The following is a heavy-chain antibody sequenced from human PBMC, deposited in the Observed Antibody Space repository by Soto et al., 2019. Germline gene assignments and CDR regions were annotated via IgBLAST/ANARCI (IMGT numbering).Heavy chain of an antibody. CDR3: GTYESARGGDFDY. Sequence: EVQLVESGGGLVQPGGSLRLSCAASGFTFSDKYMDWVRQAPGKGLEWVGRIRNKANSYTTEYAASVKGRFTISRDDSKTSRYLQMRSLKTGDTAGYYCGTYESARGGDFDYWGQGTRVTVSS. CDR1: GFTFSDKY. D-gene: IGHD3-22*01. J-gene: IGHJ4*02. V-gene: IGHV3-72*01. CDR2: IRNKANSYTT.